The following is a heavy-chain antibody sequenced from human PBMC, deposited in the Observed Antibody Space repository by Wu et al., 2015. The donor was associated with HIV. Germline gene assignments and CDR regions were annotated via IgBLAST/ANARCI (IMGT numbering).Heavy chain of an antibody. CDR1: GGTFSSYA. CDR3: AREGVGYSSNPTDY. J-gene: IGHJ4*02. CDR2: IIPIFGTA. V-gene: IGHV1-69*15. D-gene: IGHD6-13*01. Sequence: QVQLVRSGAEVKKPGSSVKVSCKASGGTFSSYAISWVRQAPGQGLEWMGRIIPIFGTAHYAQKFQGRVTIIADESTSTAYMELSNLRSEDTAVYYCAREGVGYSSNPTDYWGQGTLVTVSS.